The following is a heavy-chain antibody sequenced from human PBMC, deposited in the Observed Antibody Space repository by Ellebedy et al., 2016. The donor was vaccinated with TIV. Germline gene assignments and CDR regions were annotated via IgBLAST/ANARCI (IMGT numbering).Heavy chain of an antibody. CDR1: GFTFSSYW. D-gene: IGHD6-19*01. CDR2: IKQDGSEQ. V-gene: IGHV3-7*01. Sequence: GESLKISXAASGFTFSSYWMSWVRQAPGKGLEWVANIKQDGSEQYYVDSVKGRFTISRDNAKNSPFLQMNSLRAEDTAVYYCARDKLQNAVAGSNLDYWGQGALVTVSS. J-gene: IGHJ4*02. CDR3: ARDKLQNAVAGSNLDY.